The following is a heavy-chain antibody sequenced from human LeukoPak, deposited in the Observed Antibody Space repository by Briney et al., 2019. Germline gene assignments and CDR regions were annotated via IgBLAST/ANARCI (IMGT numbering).Heavy chain of an antibody. D-gene: IGHD7-27*01. V-gene: IGHV3-13*01. J-gene: IGHJ3*02. CDR2: IGTAGDT. CDR3: ARQKLGDAFDI. CDR1: GFTFSSYD. Sequence: GGSLRLSCAASGFTFSSYDMHWVRQATGKGLEWVSAIGTAGDTYYPGSVKGRFTISRENAKNSLYLQMNSLRAGDTAVYYCARQKLGDAFDIWGQGTMVTVSS.